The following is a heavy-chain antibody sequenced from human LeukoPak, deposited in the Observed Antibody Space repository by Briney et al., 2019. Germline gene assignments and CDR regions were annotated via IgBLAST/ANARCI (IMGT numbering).Heavy chain of an antibody. CDR1: GFTFRSYS. Sequence: PGGSLRLSCAASGFTFRSYSMNWVRQAPRKGLSWVSYISTSSSTIYYADSVKGRFTISRDNVKNSLYLQMNSLRDEDTAVYYCARDHSESNYYYYGMDAWGQGTTVTVSS. CDR2: ISTSSSTI. D-gene: IGHD2-21*01. J-gene: IGHJ6*02. CDR3: ARDHSESNYYYYGMDA. V-gene: IGHV3-48*02.